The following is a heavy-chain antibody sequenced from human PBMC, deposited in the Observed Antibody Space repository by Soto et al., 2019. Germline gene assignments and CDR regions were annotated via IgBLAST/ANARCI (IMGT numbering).Heavy chain of an antibody. CDR2: IYYSGST. J-gene: IGHJ4*02. CDR1: GGSISSYY. V-gene: IGHV4-59*08. D-gene: IGHD3-22*01. Sequence: PSETLSLTCPVSGGSISSYYLSWIRQPPGKGLEWIGYIYYSGSTNYNPSLKSRVTISVDTSKNQFSLKLSSVTAADTAVYYCARHLGDDSSGYYEYYFDYWGQGTLVTVSS. CDR3: ARHLGDDSSGYYEYYFDY.